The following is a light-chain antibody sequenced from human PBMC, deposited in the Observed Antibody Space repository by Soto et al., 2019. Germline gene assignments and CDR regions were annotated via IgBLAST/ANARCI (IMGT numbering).Light chain of an antibody. CDR3: QQRSSWPFT. CDR1: QSIGNY. V-gene: IGKV3-11*01. J-gene: IGKJ3*01. CDR2: ATS. Sequence: EVVLTQSPATLSLSPGEGATLSCRASQSIGNYLAWYQQKPGQAPRLLIHATSNRATGIPARFSGSGSGTDFTLTISSLDPEDFAVYYCQQRSSWPFTFGPGTKVDIK.